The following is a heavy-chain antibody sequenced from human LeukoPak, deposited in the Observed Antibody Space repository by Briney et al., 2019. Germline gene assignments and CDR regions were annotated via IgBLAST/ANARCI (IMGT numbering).Heavy chain of an antibody. Sequence: GGSLRLSCAASGFTFSSYGMHWVRQAPGKGLEWVAFIRYDGSNRYYADSVKGRFTISRDNSKNTLYLQMNSLRAEDTAVYYCAKALIVVVPAAKGDFDYWGQGTLVTVSS. D-gene: IGHD2-2*01. J-gene: IGHJ4*02. CDR2: IRYDGSNR. CDR1: GFTFSSYG. CDR3: AKALIVVVPAAKGDFDY. V-gene: IGHV3-30*02.